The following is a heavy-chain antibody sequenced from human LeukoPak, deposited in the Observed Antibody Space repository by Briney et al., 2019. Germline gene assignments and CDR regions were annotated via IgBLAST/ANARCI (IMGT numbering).Heavy chain of an antibody. CDR1: GGSIDSYY. D-gene: IGHD2-15*01. CDR3: ARVRGYCSAGSCYPSFDY. Sequence: SETLSLTCTVSGGSIDSYYWSWIRQPPGKGLEWIGYIYYTGSTEYHPSLKSRVTISVDTSKNQFSLKLSSVTAADTAVYYCARVRGYCSAGSCYPSFDYWGQGTLVTVSS. V-gene: IGHV4-59*01. CDR2: IYYTGST. J-gene: IGHJ4*02.